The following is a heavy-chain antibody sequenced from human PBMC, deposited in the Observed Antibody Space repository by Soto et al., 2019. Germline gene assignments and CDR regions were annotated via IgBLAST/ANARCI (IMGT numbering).Heavy chain of an antibody. Sequence: SETLSLTCAVYGGSFSGYYWTWIRQPPGTGLEWIGEINHSGSTNYNPSLKSRVTISVDTSKNQFSLKLTSVTAADTAVYYCARGGYDILTGYQPYGMDVWGQGTTVTVSS. CDR2: INHSGST. CDR1: GGSFSGYY. D-gene: IGHD3-9*01. J-gene: IGHJ6*02. CDR3: ARGGYDILTGYQPYGMDV. V-gene: IGHV4-34*01.